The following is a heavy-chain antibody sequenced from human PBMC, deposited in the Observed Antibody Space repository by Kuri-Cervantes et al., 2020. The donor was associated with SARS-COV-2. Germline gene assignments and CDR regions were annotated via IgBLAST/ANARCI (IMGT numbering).Heavy chain of an antibody. J-gene: IGHJ4*02. V-gene: IGHV3-11*04. CDR1: RFTVSDYY. Sequence: GESLKISCAASRFTVSDYYMSWVRQAPGEGPEWLASISTSGYTIYYADSVKGRFAISRDNAKNSLYLQMNSLRAEDTAVYYCARSPGNWSDGYWGQGTLVTVSS. CDR2: ISTSGYTI. CDR3: ARSPGNWSDGY. D-gene: IGHD1-1*01.